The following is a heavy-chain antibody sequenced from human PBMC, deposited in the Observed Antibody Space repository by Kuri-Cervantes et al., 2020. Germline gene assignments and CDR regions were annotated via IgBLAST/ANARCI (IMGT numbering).Heavy chain of an antibody. J-gene: IGHJ5*02. CDR1: GFTFSSYA. V-gene: IGHV3-30*04. CDR3: ARGAGKTKKQWLVSVVNNWFDP. D-gene: IGHD6-19*01. Sequence: GGSLRLSCAASGFTFSSYAMHWVRQAPGKGLEWVAVISYDGSNKYYADSVKGRFTISRDNSKNTLYLQMNSLRAEDTAVYYCARGAGKTKKQWLVSVVNNWFDPWGQGTLVTVSS. CDR2: ISYDGSNK.